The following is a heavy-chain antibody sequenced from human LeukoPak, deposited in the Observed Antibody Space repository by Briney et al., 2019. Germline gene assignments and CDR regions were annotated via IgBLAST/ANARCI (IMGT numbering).Heavy chain of an antibody. D-gene: IGHD1-1*01. CDR1: GFTVSSTY. CDR3: AGGHGYNWNDIGAFDI. V-gene: IGHV3-66*01. Sequence: QSGGSQRLSCVASGFTVSSTYMSWVRQAPGKGLEWVSGIYSGGSTYYADSVKGRFTISRDNSKNTLYLQMISLRGEDTAVYYCAGGHGYNWNDIGAFDIWGQGTMVTVSS. CDR2: IYSGGST. J-gene: IGHJ3*02.